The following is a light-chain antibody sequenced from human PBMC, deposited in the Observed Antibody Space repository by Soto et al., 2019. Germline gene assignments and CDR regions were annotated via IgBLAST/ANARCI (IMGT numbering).Light chain of an antibody. CDR3: SSYTNSSTPVV. V-gene: IGLV2-14*01. CDR2: EVS. CDR1: SSDVGGYNY. Sequence: QSALTQPASVSGSPGQSITISCTGTSSDVGGYNYVSWYQQHPGKAPKLMIYEVSNRPSGVSNRFSGSKSGNTASLTISGLQAEDEADYFRSSYTNSSTPVVIGGGTKLTVL. J-gene: IGLJ2*01.